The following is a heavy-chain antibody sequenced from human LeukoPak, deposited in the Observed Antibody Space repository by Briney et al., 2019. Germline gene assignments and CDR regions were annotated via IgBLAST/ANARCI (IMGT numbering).Heavy chain of an antibody. CDR2: LIPIYGSA. CDR3: AGFFYDNSGDAFDI. Sequence: ASVKASCKASGGGFTFTSHALSWVRQAPGQGLEWMGGLIPIYGSANYAQKFQGRVTITSDESTRTVYMELSSLRPEDSAVYYCAGFFYDNSGDAFDIWGQGTMVTVSS. J-gene: IGHJ3*02. CDR1: GGGFTFTSHA. V-gene: IGHV1-69*13. D-gene: IGHD3-22*01.